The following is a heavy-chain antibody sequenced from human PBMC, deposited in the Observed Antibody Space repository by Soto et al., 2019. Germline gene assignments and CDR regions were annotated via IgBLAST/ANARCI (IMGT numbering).Heavy chain of an antibody. D-gene: IGHD3-22*01. CDR1: GFIVSSNY. CDR2: ISYGGGTT. CDR3: AKNPGYYYDSTGYHFDY. Sequence: GGSLRLSCAASGFIVSSNYMTWVRQAPGKGLEWVSAISYGGGTTYYADSVKGRFTISRDNSKNTLYLQMNSLRAEDTAVYYCAKNPGYYYDSTGYHFDYWGQGTLVTVSS. V-gene: IGHV3-23*01. J-gene: IGHJ4*02.